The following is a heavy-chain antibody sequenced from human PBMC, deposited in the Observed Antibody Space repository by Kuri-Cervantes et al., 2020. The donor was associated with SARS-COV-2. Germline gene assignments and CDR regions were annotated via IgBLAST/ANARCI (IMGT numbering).Heavy chain of an antibody. CDR3: ARGGYSGSLRGYYYYGMDV. CDR2: ISSSSSYI. J-gene: IGHJ6*02. D-gene: IGHD1-26*01. V-gene: IGHV3-21*01. Sequence: GESLKISCAASGFTFSSYSMNWVRQAPGKGLEWVSSISSSSSYIYYADSVKGRFTISRDNAKNSLYLQMNSLRAEDTAVYYCARGGYSGSLRGYYYYGMDVWGQGTTVTVSS. CDR1: GFTFSSYS.